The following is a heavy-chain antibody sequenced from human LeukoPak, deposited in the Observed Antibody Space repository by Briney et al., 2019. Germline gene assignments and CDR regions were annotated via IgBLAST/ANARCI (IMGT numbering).Heavy chain of an antibody. CDR2: IIPIFGTA. Sequence: SVKVSCKASGGTFSSYAISWVRQAPGQGLEWMGRIIPIFGTANYAQKFQGRVTITTDESTSTAYMELSSLRSEDTAVYYCARAAYCGGDCYLFDYWGQGTLVTVSS. CDR1: GGTFSSYA. CDR3: ARAAYCGGDCYLFDY. D-gene: IGHD2-21*02. V-gene: IGHV1-69*05. J-gene: IGHJ4*02.